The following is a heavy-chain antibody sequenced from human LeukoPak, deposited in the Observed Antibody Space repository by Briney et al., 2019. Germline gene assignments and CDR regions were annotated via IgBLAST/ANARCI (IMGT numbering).Heavy chain of an antibody. CDR2: INHNGNVN. Sequence: GGSLRLFCAASGFTFSSYWMNWARQAPGKGLEWVASINHNGNVNYYVDSVKGRFTISRDNAKNSLYLQMSNLRAEDTAVYFCAGGGGLDVWGQGATVTASS. D-gene: IGHD3-16*01. CDR1: GFTFSSYW. CDR3: AGGGGLDV. J-gene: IGHJ6*02. V-gene: IGHV3-7*03.